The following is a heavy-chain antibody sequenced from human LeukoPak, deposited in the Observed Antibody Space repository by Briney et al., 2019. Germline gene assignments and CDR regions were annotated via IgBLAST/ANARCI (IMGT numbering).Heavy chain of an antibody. J-gene: IGHJ4*02. CDR3: AKASSSWYYFDY. CDR2: ISGSGGST. CDR1: GFTFSSYG. V-gene: IGHV3-23*01. Sequence: GGSLRLSCAASGFTFSSYGMSWVRQAPGKGLEWVSAISGSGGSTYYADSVKGRFTISRDNSKNTLYLQMNSLRAEDTAVYYCAKASSSWYYFDYWGQGTLVTVSS. D-gene: IGHD6-13*01.